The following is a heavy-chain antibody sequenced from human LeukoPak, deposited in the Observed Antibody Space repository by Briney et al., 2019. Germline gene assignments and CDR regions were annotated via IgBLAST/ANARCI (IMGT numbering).Heavy chain of an antibody. D-gene: IGHD2-15*01. CDR3: ARDPASSFDY. CDR2: IWYDGSKR. J-gene: IGHJ4*02. V-gene: IGHV3-33*08. Sequence: PGGSLRLSCAASGFTFSSYAMSWVRQAPGKGLEWVAVIWYDGSKRYYADSVKGQFTISRDDSKNTLYLQMNSLRNEDTAIYYCARDPASSFDYWGQGTLVTVSS. CDR1: GFTFSSYA.